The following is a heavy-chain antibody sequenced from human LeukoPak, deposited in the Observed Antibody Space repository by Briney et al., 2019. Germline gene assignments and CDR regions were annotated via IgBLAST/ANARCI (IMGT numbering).Heavy chain of an antibody. V-gene: IGHV4-4*07. Sequence: PSETLSPTCTVSGGSISSYYWSWIRQPAGKGLEWIGRVHTSGSTNYNPSLKSRVTISVDTSKNQFSLKLSSVTAADTAVYYCGREGGGELLATFDYWGQGTLVTVST. CDR3: GREGGGELLATFDY. J-gene: IGHJ4*02. CDR1: GGSISSYY. D-gene: IGHD1-26*01. CDR2: VHTSGST.